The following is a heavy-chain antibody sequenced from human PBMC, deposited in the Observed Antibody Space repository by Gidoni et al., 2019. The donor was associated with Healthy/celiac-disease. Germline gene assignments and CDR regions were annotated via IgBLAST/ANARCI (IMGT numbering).Heavy chain of an antibody. CDR2: ISSSSSYI. J-gene: IGHJ4*02. CDR1: GFTFSSDS. D-gene: IGHD2-15*01. Sequence: EVQLVESGGGLVKPGGSLRLSCAASGFTFSSDSMNWVRQAPGKGLEWVSSISSSSSYIYYADSVKGRFTISRDNAKNSLYLQMNSLRAEDTAVYYCARDPRGYCSGGSCYSEDYWGQGTLVTVSS. CDR3: ARDPRGYCSGGSCYSEDY. V-gene: IGHV3-21*01.